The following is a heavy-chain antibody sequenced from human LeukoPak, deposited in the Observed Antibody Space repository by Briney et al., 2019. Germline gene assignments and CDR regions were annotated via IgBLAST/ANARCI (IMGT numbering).Heavy chain of an antibody. V-gene: IGHV3-33*01. CDR3: AGSLYYYYGMDV. CDR1: GFTFSSYG. J-gene: IGHJ6*02. D-gene: IGHD3-10*01. CDR2: IWYDGSNK. Sequence: GGSLRLSCAASGFTFSSYGTHWVRQAPGKGLEWVAVIWYDGSNKYYADSVKGRFTISRDNSKNTLYLQMNSLRAEDTAVYYCAGSLYYYYGMDVWGQGTTVTVSS.